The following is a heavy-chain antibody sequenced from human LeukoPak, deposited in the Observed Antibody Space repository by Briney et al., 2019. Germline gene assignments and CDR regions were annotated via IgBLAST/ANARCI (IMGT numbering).Heavy chain of an antibody. Sequence: ASVKVSCKASGGTFSSYAISWVRQAPGQGLEWMGGIIPIFGTANYAQKFQGRVTITADESTSTAYMELSSLRSEDTAVYYCARDILTGLRGNWFDPWGQGTLVTVSS. CDR1: GGTFSSYA. CDR2: IIPIFGTA. V-gene: IGHV1-69*13. J-gene: IGHJ5*02. D-gene: IGHD3-9*01. CDR3: ARDILTGLRGNWFDP.